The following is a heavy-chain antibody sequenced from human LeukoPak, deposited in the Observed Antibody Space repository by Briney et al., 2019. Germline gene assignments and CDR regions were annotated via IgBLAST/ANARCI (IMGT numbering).Heavy chain of an antibody. Sequence: GGSLRLSCAASGFTISRDSMNWVRQAPGKGLEWIAYISRDSGIKYYADSVRGRFTISRDSAKNSLYLQMHSLRAEDTAVYYCVRDNPRCCGVVPANIDDYWGQGTLVTVSS. CDR2: ISRDSGIK. D-gene: IGHD2-15*01. CDR3: VRDNPRCCGVVPANIDDY. V-gene: IGHV3-48*01. J-gene: IGHJ4*02. CDR1: GFTISRDS.